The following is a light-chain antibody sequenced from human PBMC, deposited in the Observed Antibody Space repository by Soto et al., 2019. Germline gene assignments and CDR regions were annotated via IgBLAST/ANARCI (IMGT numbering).Light chain of an antibody. J-gene: IGKJ1*01. CDR2: GAS. CDR1: QSVATN. V-gene: IGKV3-15*01. Sequence: EAVRTQSTATLSVFPVEIATLSCRASQSVATNLAWYQQRPGQAPRLLIYGASKRAIGIPARFSGSGSGTEFTLTISSLQSEDFAVYYCQQYNNWRTFGQGTKVDI. CDR3: QQYNNWRT.